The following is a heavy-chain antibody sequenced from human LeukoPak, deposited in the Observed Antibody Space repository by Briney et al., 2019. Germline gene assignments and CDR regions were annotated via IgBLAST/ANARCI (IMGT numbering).Heavy chain of an antibody. CDR2: INHSGST. V-gene: IGHV4-34*01. CDR1: GGSFSGYY. CDR3: ARETYYFDY. J-gene: IGHJ4*02. Sequence: SETLSLTCAVYGGSFSGYYWSWIRQPPGKGLEWIGEINHSGSTNYNPSLKSRVTISVDTSKNQFSLKLSSVTAADTAVYYCARETYYFDYWGQGTLVTVSS.